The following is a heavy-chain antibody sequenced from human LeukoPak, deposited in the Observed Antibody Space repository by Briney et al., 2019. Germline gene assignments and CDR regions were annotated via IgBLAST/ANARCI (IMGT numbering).Heavy chain of an antibody. J-gene: IGHJ3*02. V-gene: IGHV3-23*01. CDR1: GLTLTNDT. CDR3: ALRTVTPLWAFDI. D-gene: IGHD4-17*01. CDR2: IGSGAGRT. Sequence: GGSLRLSCAASGLTLTNDTMNWVRQAPGKGLEWVSTIGSGAGRTYYADSVKGQFTISRDISKNTLYLQMNSLRAEDTAVYYCALRTVTPLWAFDIWGQGTMVTVSS.